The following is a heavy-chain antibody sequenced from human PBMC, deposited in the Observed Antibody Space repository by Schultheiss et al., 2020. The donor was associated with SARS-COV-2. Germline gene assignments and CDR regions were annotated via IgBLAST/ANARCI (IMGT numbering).Heavy chain of an antibody. D-gene: IGHD5-12*01. Sequence: GGSLRLSCKASGYKFNNFWIGWVRQMPGKGLEWLGIIYPADSDTRYSPSFQGQVTISADGSSSTAFLQWSSLKASDTAMYYCATSAGYSGYDWGYWGQGTLVTVSS. CDR1: GYKFNNFW. CDR2: IYPADSDT. CDR3: ATSAGYSGYDWGY. J-gene: IGHJ4*02. V-gene: IGHV5-51*01.